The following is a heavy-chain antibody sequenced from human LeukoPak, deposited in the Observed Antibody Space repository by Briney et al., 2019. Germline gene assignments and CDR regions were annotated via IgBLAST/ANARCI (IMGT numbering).Heavy chain of an antibody. V-gene: IGHV4-39*07. CDR3: ARQDIVATKRDY. CDR1: GGSISSSSYC. CDR2: IYYSGST. Sequence: SETLSLTCTVSGGSISSSSYCWGWIRQPPGKGLEWIGSIYYSGSTYYNPSLKSRVTISVDTSKNQFSLKLSSVTAADTAVYYCARQDIVATKRDYWGQGTLVTVSS. D-gene: IGHD5-12*01. J-gene: IGHJ4*02.